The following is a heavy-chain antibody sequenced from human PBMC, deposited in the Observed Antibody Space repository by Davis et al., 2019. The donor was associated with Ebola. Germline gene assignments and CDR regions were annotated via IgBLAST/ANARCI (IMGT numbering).Heavy chain of an antibody. D-gene: IGHD1-26*01. J-gene: IGHJ6*02. CDR1: GGSISSYY. CDR2: IYYSGST. Sequence: PSETLSLTCTVSGGSISSYYWSWIRQPPGKGLEWIGYIYYSGSTNYNPSLKSRVTISVDTSKNQFSLKLSSVTAADTAVYYCAREPPRRIVGATVYYYGMDVWGQGTTVTVSS. V-gene: IGHV4-59*01. CDR3: AREPPRRIVGATVYYYGMDV.